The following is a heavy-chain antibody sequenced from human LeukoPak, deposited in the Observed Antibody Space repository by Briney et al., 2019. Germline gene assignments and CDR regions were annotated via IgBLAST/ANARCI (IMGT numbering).Heavy chain of an antibody. CDR1: GGSISSGSYY. CDR2: IYNSGST. CDR3: ARVAYYDSSGYSIFDY. J-gene: IGHJ4*02. D-gene: IGHD3-22*01. V-gene: IGHV4-61*02. Sequence: SETLSLTCTVSGGSISSGSYYWSWIRQPAGKGLEWIGRIYNSGSTNYNPSLKSRVTISVDTSKNQFSLKLSSVTPADTAVYYCARVAYYDSSGYSIFDYWGQGTLVTVSS.